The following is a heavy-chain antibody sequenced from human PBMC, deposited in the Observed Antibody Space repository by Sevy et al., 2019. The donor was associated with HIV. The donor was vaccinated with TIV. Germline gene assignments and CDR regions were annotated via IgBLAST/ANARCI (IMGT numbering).Heavy chain of an antibody. CDR2: IIGSGDNT. CDR1: GFTFRSYA. Sequence: GESLKISCEASGFTFRSYAMSWVRQAPGKGLEWVSGIIGSGDNTYYADSVKGRFTVSRDNSKNTLYVQMNSLRAKDTAVYYCGKGVSGLVLGGYFDYWGQGTPVTVSS. CDR3: GKGVSGLVLGGYFDY. V-gene: IGHV3-23*01. J-gene: IGHJ4*02. D-gene: IGHD6-19*01.